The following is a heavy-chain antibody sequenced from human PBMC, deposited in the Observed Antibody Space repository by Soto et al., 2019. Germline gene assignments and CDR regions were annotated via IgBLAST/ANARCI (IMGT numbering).Heavy chain of an antibody. V-gene: IGHV4-31*03. D-gene: IGHD5-18*01. CDR1: GGSISSGGYY. CDR2: IYYSGST. J-gene: IGHJ6*02. CDR3: AREGPGYSYGYGFGYYYGMDV. Sequence: PLETLSLTCTVSGGSISSGGYYWSWIRQHPGKGLEWIGYIYYSGSTYYNPSLKSRVTISVDTSKNQFSLKLSSVTAADTAVYYCAREGPGYSYGYGFGYYYGMDVWGQGTTVTVSS.